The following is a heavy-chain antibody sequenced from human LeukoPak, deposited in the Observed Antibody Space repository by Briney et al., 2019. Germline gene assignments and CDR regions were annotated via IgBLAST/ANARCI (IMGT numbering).Heavy chain of an antibody. CDR2: ISGSGGST. V-gene: IGHV3-23*01. CDR1: GFTFSSYA. J-gene: IGHJ4*02. CDR3: AEDASSGYYYFDY. D-gene: IGHD3-22*01. Sequence: GGSLRLSCAASGFTFSSYAMSWVRQAPGKGLEWVSVISGSGGSTYYADSVKGRFTISRDNSKNTLYLQMNSLRAEDTAVYYCAEDASSGYYYFDYWGQGTLVTVSS.